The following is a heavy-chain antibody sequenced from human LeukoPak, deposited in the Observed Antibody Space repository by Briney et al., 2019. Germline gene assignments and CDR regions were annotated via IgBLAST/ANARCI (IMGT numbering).Heavy chain of an antibody. CDR1: GGSLSRYT. CDR3: ARNYGEAVY. D-gene: IGHD4-17*01. CDR2: ITPMSGTT. J-gene: IGHJ4*02. V-gene: IGHV1-69*05. Sequence: ASVKVSCKASGGSLSRYTVTWVRQAPGQRFERMAGITPMSGTTNYAQKIQGRVTVTTDESTTTVHMELSSLRSEDTAVYYCARNYGEAVYWGQGTLVTVSS.